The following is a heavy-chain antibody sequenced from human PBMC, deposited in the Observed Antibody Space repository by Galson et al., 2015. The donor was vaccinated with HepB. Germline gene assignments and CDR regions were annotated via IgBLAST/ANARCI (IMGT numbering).Heavy chain of an antibody. CDR3: ARDKSSSWTFDY. Sequence: SLRLSCAASGFTFSSYAMHWVRQAPGKGLEWVAVISYDGSNKYYADSVKGRFTISRDNSKNTLYLQMNSLRAEDTAVYYCARDKSSSWTFDYWGQGTLVTVSS. J-gene: IGHJ4*02. D-gene: IGHD6-13*01. CDR1: GFTFSSYA. V-gene: IGHV3-30*01. CDR2: ISYDGSNK.